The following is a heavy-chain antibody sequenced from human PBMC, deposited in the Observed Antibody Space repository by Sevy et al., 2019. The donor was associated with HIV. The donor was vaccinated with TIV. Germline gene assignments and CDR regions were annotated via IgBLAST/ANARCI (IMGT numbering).Heavy chain of an antibody. Sequence: GGSLRLSCIGSGFSFSYYGIHWVRQAPGKGLDWVALISHDGINEYYADSVKGRFTISRDNSKNTVYLEMNSLRNEDTAIYFCANAYSGSYSHSYLYAFDVWGQGTTVTVSS. V-gene: IGHV3-30*18. CDR3: ANAYSGSYSHSYLYAFDV. J-gene: IGHJ6*02. CDR1: GFSFSYYG. D-gene: IGHD1-26*01. CDR2: ISHDGINE.